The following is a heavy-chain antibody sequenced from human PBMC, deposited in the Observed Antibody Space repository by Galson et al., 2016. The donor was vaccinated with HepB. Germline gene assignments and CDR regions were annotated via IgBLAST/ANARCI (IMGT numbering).Heavy chain of an antibody. J-gene: IGHJ4*02. D-gene: IGHD6-13*01. Sequence: SLRLSCATSGFTFSSHGMHWVRQAPGKGLEWVAGIWYDGTNKYYGDSVKGRFTISRDNSMNTLYLQMNSLSAEDTALYYCARDAQQLYYLDSWGQGTRVTVSS. CDR3: ARDAQQLYYLDS. CDR2: IWYDGTNK. CDR1: GFTFSSHG. V-gene: IGHV3-33*01.